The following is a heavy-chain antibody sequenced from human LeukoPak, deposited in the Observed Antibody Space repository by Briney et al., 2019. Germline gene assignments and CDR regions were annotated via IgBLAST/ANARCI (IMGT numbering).Heavy chain of an antibody. D-gene: IGHD6-6*01. J-gene: IGHJ4*02. CDR2: ISWNSGSI. V-gene: IGHV3-9*01. CDR1: GFTFDDYA. CDR3: AKSSGQLVSEGYYFDY. Sequence: GGSLRLSCAASGFTFDDYAMHWVRQAPGKGLEWVSGISWNSGSIGYADPVKGRFTISRDNAKNSLYLQMNSLRAEDTALYYCAKSSGQLVSEGYYFDYWGQGTLVTVSS.